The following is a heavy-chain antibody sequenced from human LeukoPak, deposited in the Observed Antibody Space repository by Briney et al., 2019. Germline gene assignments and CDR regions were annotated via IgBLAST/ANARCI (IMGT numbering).Heavy chain of an antibody. CDR3: ARDLLNYYDSSGYDY. CDR2: ISSSGSTS. D-gene: IGHD3-22*01. V-gene: IGHV3-48*03. J-gene: IGHJ4*02. CDR1: GFTFSNYE. Sequence: PGGSLRLSCAASGFTFSNYEMNWVRQAPGKGLEWVSYISSSGSTSYYADSVKGRFTISRDNAKNSLYVQMNSLRAEDTAVYYCARDLLNYYDSSGYDYWGQGTLVTVSS.